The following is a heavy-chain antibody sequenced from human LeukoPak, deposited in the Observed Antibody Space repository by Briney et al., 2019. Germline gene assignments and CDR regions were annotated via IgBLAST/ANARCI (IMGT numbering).Heavy chain of an antibody. D-gene: IGHD3-3*01. V-gene: IGHV3-23*01. CDR1: GFTFSSYA. J-gene: IGHJ4*02. CDR2: ISGSGGST. Sequence: PGGSLRLSCAASGFTFSSYAMSWVRQAPGKGLEWVSAISGSGGSTYYADSVKGRSTISRDNSKNTLYLQMNSLRAEDTAVYYRAKVRCDFWSGYCPDDYWGQGTLVTVSS. CDR3: AKVRCDFWSGYCPDDY.